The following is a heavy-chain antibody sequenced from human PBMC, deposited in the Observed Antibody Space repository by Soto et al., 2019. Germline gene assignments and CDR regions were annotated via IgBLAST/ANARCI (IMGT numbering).Heavy chain of an antibody. J-gene: IGHJ3*02. Sequence: GGSLRLSCAASGFTFSSHSMNWVRQAPGKGLEWVSYISSSSSTIYYADSVKGRFTISGDNAKNSLYLQMNSLRVEDTAVYYCVRDMGVLRFMEWLPADAFDIWGQGTMVTVSS. CDR1: GFTFSSHS. D-gene: IGHD3-3*01. V-gene: IGHV3-48*01. CDR2: ISSSSSTI. CDR3: VRDMGVLRFMEWLPADAFDI.